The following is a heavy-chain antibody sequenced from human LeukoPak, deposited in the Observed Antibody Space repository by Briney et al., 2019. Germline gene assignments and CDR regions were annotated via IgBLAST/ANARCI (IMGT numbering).Heavy chain of an antibody. CDR3: ARVSRDDSGSYYSHFDY. Sequence: PSQTLSLTSTVSGGSISSGDYYWSWIRQPPGKGLEWIGYIYYSGSTYYNPSLKSRITMSVDTSKNQFSLKLSSVTAADTAVYYCARVSRDDSGSYYSHFDYWGQGTLVTVSS. CDR2: IYYSGST. CDR1: GGSISSGDYY. D-gene: IGHD3-10*01. V-gene: IGHV4-30-4*01. J-gene: IGHJ4*02.